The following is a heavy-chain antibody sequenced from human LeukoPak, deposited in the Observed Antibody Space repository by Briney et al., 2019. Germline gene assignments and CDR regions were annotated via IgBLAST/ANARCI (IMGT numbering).Heavy chain of an antibody. CDR2: IYSDGSST. Sequence: GGSLRLSCAASGFTFSRYWMHWVRQAPGKGLVWVSRIYSDGSSTTYADSVKGRFTISRDNAKNTLYLQMNSLRAEDTAMYYCARAVYYYDSSGYYEKPLFDYWGQGTLVTVSS. CDR3: ARAVYYYDSSGYYEKPLFDY. J-gene: IGHJ4*02. V-gene: IGHV3-74*01. CDR1: GFTFSRYW. D-gene: IGHD3-22*01.